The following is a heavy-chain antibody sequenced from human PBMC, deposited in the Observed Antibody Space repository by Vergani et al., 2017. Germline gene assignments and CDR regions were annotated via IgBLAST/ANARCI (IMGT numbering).Heavy chain of an antibody. CDR1: GGSFSGYY. CDR2: INHIGST. D-gene: IGHD2-2*02. V-gene: IGHV4-34*01. CDR3: ARGRGVVVPAAIQHYFDY. J-gene: IGHJ4*02. Sequence: QVQLQQWGAGLLKPSETLSLTCAVYGGSFSGYYWSWIRQPPGKGLEWIGEINHIGSTNYNPSLKSRVTISVDTSKNQFSLKLSSVTAADTAVYYCARGRGVVVPAAIQHYFDYWGQGTLVTVSS.